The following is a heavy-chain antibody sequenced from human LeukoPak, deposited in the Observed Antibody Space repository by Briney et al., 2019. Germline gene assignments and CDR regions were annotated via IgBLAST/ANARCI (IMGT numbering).Heavy chain of an antibody. CDR3: AKDETTSGINYFHY. V-gene: IGHV3-23*01. CDR2: IIGSGGGR. Sequence: GGSLRLSCAASGFTFSTYAMSWVRQAPGEGLEWVSGIIGSGGGRYYADSVKGRFTISRDNSRNTLSLEMSSLRAEDTAIYFCAKDETTSGINYFHYWGQGILVTVSS. D-gene: IGHD1-1*01. CDR1: GFTFSTYA. J-gene: IGHJ4*02.